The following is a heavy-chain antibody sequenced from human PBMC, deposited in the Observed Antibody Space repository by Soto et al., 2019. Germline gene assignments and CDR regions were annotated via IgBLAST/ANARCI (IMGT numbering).Heavy chain of an antibody. CDR3: PKPFQRSGYYNDFWYFAV. CDR2: ISHDGSTK. D-gene: IGHD3-3*01. CDR1: GLTFSSYG. Sequence: QVQLVESGGGVVQPGRSLRLSCAASGLTFSSYGMHWVRQAPGKGLEWVAVISHDGSTKYYADSVRGRFTISRDNSNNPLYLQMDSLRPEDTALYYCPKPFQRSGYYNDFWYFAVWRRGSLVTVSP. V-gene: IGHV3-30*18. J-gene: IGHJ2*01.